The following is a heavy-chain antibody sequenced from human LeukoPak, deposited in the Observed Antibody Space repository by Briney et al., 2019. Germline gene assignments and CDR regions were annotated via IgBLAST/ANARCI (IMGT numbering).Heavy chain of an antibody. J-gene: IGHJ6*04. CDR2: ISSSGSTI. Sequence: GGSLRLSCAASGFTFSSYERNWVREAPGKGLEWVSYISSSGSTIYYADSVKGRFTISRDNAKNSLYLQMNSLRAEDTAVYYCAELGITMIGGVWGKGTTVTISS. CDR3: AELGITMIGGV. CDR1: GFTFSSYE. D-gene: IGHD3-10*02. V-gene: IGHV3-48*03.